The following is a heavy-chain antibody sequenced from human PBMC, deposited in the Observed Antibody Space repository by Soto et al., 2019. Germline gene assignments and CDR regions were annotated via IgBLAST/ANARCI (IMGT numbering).Heavy chain of an antibody. CDR3: ARHRAAATPRGYYYYGMDV. CDR2: IDPSDSYT. Sequence: GESLKISCKGSGYSFTSYWISWVRQMPGKGLEWMGRIDPSDSYTNYSPSFQGHVTTSADKSISTAYLQWSSLKASDTAMYYCARHRAAATPRGYYYYGMDVWGQGTTVTVSS. V-gene: IGHV5-10-1*01. CDR1: GYSFTSYW. J-gene: IGHJ6*02. D-gene: IGHD6-13*01.